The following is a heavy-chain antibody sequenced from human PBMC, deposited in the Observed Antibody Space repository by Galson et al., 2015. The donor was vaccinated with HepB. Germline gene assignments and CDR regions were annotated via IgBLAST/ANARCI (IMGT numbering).Heavy chain of an antibody. V-gene: IGHV2-5*02. Sequence: PALVKPTQTLTLTCTFSGFSLSNSGVGVGWIRQPPGKALQWLALIYWDDDKRYSPSLKSRLTITKDTSKNQVVLTMTNMDTVDTATYYCARRDHSRGGSGFDYWGQGTLVTVSS. CDR2: IYWDDDK. CDR1: GFSLSNSGVG. D-gene: IGHD6-19*01. J-gene: IGHJ4*02. CDR3: ARRDHSRGGSGFDY.